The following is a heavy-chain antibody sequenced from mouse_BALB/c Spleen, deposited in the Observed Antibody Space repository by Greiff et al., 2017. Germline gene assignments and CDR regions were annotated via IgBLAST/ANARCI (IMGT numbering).Heavy chain of an antibody. V-gene: IGHV3-6*02. Sequence: ESGPGLVKPSQSLSLTCSVTGYSITSGYYWNWIRQFPGNKLEWMGYISYDGSNNYNPSLKNRISITRDTSKNQFFLKLNSVTTEDTATYYCARSTTHYAMDYWGQGTSVTVSS. CDR3: ARSTTHYAMDY. J-gene: IGHJ4*01. D-gene: IGHD2-14*01. CDR2: ISYDGSN. CDR1: GYSITSGYY.